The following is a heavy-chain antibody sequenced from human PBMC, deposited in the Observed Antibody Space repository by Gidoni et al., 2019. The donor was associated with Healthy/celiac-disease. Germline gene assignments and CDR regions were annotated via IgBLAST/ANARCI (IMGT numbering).Heavy chain of an antibody. CDR2: IIPIFGTA. D-gene: IGHD2-21*02. Sequence: QVQLVQSGAEVKKPGSSVKVSCKASGGTFSRYAISWVRQAPGQGLEWMGGIIPIFGTANYAQKFQGRVTITADESTSTAYMELSSLRSEDTAVYYCARELLAYCGGDCYSGFDYWGQGTLVTVSS. CDR3: ARELLAYCGGDCYSGFDY. J-gene: IGHJ4*02. CDR1: GGTFSRYA. V-gene: IGHV1-69*12.